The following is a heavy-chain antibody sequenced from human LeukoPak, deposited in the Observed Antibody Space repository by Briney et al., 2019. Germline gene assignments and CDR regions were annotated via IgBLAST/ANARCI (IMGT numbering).Heavy chain of an antibody. V-gene: IGHV4-59*01. CDR3: AREGQHRMPPTFDP. D-gene: IGHD6-13*01. Sequence: PSETLSLTCTVSGGSISSYYWSWIRQPPGKGPEWIGYIYYSGSTNYNPSLKSRVTISVDTSKNQFSLKLSSVTAADTAVYYCAREGQHRMPPTFDPWGQGTLVTVSS. CDR2: IYYSGST. CDR1: GGSISSYY. J-gene: IGHJ5*02.